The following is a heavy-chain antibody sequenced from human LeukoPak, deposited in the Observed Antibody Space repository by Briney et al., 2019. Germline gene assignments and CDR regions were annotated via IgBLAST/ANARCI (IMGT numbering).Heavy chain of an antibody. CDR2: IIPIFGTA. CDR1: GGTFSSYA. Sequence: SVKVSCKASGGTFSSYAISWVRQAPGQGLEWMGGIIPIFGTANYAQKFQGRVTITTDESTSTAYMELSSLRSEDTAVYYCARVRLLLRTFDIWGQGTMVTVSS. CDR3: ARVRLLLRTFDI. J-gene: IGHJ3*02. D-gene: IGHD3-22*01. V-gene: IGHV1-69*05.